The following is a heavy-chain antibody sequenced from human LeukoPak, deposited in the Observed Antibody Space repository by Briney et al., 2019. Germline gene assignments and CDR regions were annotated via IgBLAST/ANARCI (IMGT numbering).Heavy chain of an antibody. J-gene: IGHJ4*02. D-gene: IGHD3-10*01. CDR1: GYTFTSYY. CDR3: ARTDFGSGSYYGLDY. CDR2: INPSGGSP. Sequence: GASVKVSCKASGYTFTSYYMHWVRQAPGQGLEWMGIINPSGGSPSYAQKFQGRVTVTRDTSTSTVYMELSSLRSEDTAVYYCARTDFGSGSYYGLDYWGQGTLVTVSS. V-gene: IGHV1-46*01.